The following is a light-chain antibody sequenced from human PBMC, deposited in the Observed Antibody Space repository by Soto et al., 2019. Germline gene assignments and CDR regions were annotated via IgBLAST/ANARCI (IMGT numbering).Light chain of an antibody. CDR1: QSVSISY. Sequence: EIVLTQSPGTLSLSPGERATLSCRASQSVSISYLAWYQQKPGQAPRRLIYGASSRATGIPDRFSGSGSGTDFTLTISRLEPEDFAVYYCQQDGSSPWTFGQGTKVEIK. CDR3: QQDGSSPWT. CDR2: GAS. J-gene: IGKJ1*01. V-gene: IGKV3-20*01.